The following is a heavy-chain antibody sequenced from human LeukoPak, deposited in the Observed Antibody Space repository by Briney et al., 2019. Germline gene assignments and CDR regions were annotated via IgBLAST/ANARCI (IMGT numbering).Heavy chain of an antibody. Sequence: SETLRLSCTVSGGSISSGGYYWGWIRQPPGKGLEWIGSIYYSGSTYYNPSLKSRVTISVDTAKNRFSLKLSSVTAADTAVYCCARLYSNGWYRRDYWGQGTLLTVSS. CDR3: ARLYSNGWYRRDY. V-gene: IGHV4-39*01. CDR1: GGSISSGGYY. J-gene: IGHJ4*02. D-gene: IGHD6-19*01. CDR2: IYYSGST.